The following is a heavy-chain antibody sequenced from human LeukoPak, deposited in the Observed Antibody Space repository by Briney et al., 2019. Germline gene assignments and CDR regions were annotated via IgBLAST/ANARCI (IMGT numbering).Heavy chain of an antibody. CDR2: IYTSGST. D-gene: IGHD1-26*01. CDR1: GGSISSSSYY. V-gene: IGHV4-39*07. J-gene: IGHJ4*02. CDR3: ARDSGSYSGGLDY. Sequence: SETLSLTCTVSGGSISSSSYYWGWIRQPPGKGLEWIGRIYTSGSTNYNPSLKSRVTISVDTSKNQFSLKLSSVTAADTAVYYCARDSGSYSGGLDYWGQGTLVTVSS.